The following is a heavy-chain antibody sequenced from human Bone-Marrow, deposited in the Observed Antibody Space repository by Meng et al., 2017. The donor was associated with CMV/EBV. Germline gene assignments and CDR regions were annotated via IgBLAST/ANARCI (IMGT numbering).Heavy chain of an antibody. CDR3: ARDIEAPGYDY. CDR1: GFTFSSSN. Sequence: GGSLRLSCAASGFTFSSSNMNWVRQAPGKGLEWVSSISSSSDYIYYADSVKGRVTISRDNAKNALYLQMNSLRAEDTAVYYCARDIEAPGYDYWGQGTLVTVSS. D-gene: IGHD6-13*01. J-gene: IGHJ4*02. V-gene: IGHV3-21*01. CDR2: ISSSSDYI.